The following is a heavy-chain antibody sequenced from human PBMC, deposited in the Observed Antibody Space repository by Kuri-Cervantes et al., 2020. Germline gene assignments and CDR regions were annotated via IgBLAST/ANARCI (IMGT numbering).Heavy chain of an antibody. CDR1: GYTFTAYY. CDR3: ASGPDTEYFHH. CDR2: INPNTGGT. V-gene: IGHV1-2*02. Sequence: SVKVSCKASGYTFTAYYMHWVRQAPGLGLEWMGWINPNTGGTNYTQKFLGRVTMTRDTTFSTAYMQLTRLKFDDTAVYYCASGPDTEYFHHWGLGTLVTVSS. J-gene: IGHJ1*01.